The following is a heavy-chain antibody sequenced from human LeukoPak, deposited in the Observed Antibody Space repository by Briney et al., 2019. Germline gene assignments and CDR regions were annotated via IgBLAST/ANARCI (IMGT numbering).Heavy chain of an antibody. CDR1: GYTFTSYG. CDR2: ISAYNGNT. J-gene: IGHJ3*02. CDR3: ASSALAEDAFDI. V-gene: IGHV1-18*01. Sequence: ASVKVSCKASGYTFTSYGISWVRQAPGQGLEWMGWISAYNGNTNYAQKFQGRVTMTRNTSISTAYMELSSLRSEDTAVYYCASSALAEDAFDIWGQGTMVTVSS.